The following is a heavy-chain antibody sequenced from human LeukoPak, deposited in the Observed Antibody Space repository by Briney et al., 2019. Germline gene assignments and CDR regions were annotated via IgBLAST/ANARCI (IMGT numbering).Heavy chain of an antibody. CDR2: ISYSSSTI. CDR1: GFTFRSYS. D-gene: IGHD2-2*02. Sequence: GGSLRLSCAASGFTFRSYSLNWVRPAPGRGVEGVSFISYSSSTIDDAESVKGRFTISRDNAKDSLYLQMNSLRAEDRAVYYCARGIESGSTSCYRGDFDYWGQGTLVTVSS. V-gene: IGHV3-48*01. CDR3: ARGIESGSTSCYRGDFDY. J-gene: IGHJ4*02.